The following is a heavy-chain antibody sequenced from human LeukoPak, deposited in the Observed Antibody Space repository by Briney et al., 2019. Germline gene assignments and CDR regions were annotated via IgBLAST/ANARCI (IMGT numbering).Heavy chain of an antibody. D-gene: IGHD4-11*01. CDR3: ARRWHYSLDY. Sequence: SGGSLRLSCAAPGFTFSSYAMHWVRQAPGKGLEWVAVISYDGSNKYYADSVKGRFTISRDNSKNTLYLQMNSLRAEDTAVYYCARRWHYSLDYWGQGTLVTVSS. V-gene: IGHV3-30-3*01. CDR1: GFTFSSYA. J-gene: IGHJ4*02. CDR2: ISYDGSNK.